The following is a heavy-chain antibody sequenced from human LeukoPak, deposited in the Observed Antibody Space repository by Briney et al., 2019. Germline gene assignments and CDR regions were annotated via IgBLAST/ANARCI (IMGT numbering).Heavy chain of an antibody. V-gene: IGHV3-30*18. CDR1: GFTFSSYG. CDR3: AKCPPNSSGWEYFQP. J-gene: IGHJ1*01. Sequence: GRSLRLSCAASGFTFSSYGVHWVRQAPGKGLEWVAVISYDGSNKYYADSVKGRFTISRDNSKNTLHLQMNSLRAEDTAVYYYAKCPPNSSGWEYFQPWGQGTLVTVSS. D-gene: IGHD6-19*01. CDR2: ISYDGSNK.